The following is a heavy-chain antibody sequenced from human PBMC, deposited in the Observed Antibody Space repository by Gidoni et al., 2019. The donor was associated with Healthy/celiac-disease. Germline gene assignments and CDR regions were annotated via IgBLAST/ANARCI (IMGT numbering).Heavy chain of an antibody. CDR3: AKVDTYYYDSSGYPDAFDI. CDR2: ISYDGSNK. J-gene: IGHJ3*02. D-gene: IGHD3-22*01. Sequence: QVQLVESGGGVVQPGRSLRLSCAASGFPFSSYGMHWVRQAPGKGLGWVAVISYDGSNKYYADSVKGRFTISRDNSKNTLYLQMNSLRAEDTAVYYCAKVDTYYYDSSGYPDAFDIWGQGTMVTVSS. CDR1: GFPFSSYG. V-gene: IGHV3-30*18.